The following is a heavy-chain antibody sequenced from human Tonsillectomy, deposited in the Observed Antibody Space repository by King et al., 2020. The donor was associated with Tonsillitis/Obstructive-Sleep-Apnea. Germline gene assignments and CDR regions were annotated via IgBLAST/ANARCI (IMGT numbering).Heavy chain of an antibody. CDR1: GFTFSSYS. Sequence: VKLVESGGGLVKPGGSLRLSCAASGFTFSSYSMNWVRQAPGKGLEWVSSISSSSSYIYYADSVKGRFTISRDNAKNSLYLQMNSLRAEDTAVYYCAREDTAMVTVDYWGQGTLVTVSS. CDR2: ISSSSSYI. CDR3: AREDTAMVTVDY. V-gene: IGHV3-21*01. J-gene: IGHJ4*02. D-gene: IGHD5-18*01.